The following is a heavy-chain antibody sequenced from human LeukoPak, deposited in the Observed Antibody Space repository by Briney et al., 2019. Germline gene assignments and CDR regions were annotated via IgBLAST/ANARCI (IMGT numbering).Heavy chain of an antibody. D-gene: IGHD6-19*01. Sequence: RGGSLRLSCVATGLSLISYAMSWVRQPPGKGLDWVSATSGSGGSTYYADSVKGGFTISRDNSTNTLYLQMNSLRDADTAVYYCAARVAVAGRSFDYWGQGTLVTVSS. CDR3: AARVAVAGRSFDY. CDR1: GLSLISYA. J-gene: IGHJ4*02. CDR2: TSGSGGST. V-gene: IGHV3-23*01.